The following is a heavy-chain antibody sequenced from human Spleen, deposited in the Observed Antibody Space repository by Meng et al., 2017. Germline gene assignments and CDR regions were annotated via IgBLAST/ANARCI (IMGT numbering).Heavy chain of an antibody. D-gene: IGHD2-8*01. V-gene: IGHV4-34*01. CDR2: INHSGST. CDR3: ARGMVYFGTGFDP. CDR1: GGSFSGYY. J-gene: IGHJ5*02. Sequence: QVQLQQWGAGLLKPSETLSLTCAVYGGSFSGYYWSWIRQPPGKGLEWIGEINHSGSTNYNPSLKSRVTISVDTSKNQFSLKLSSVTAADTAVYYCARGMVYFGTGFDPWGQGTLVTVSS.